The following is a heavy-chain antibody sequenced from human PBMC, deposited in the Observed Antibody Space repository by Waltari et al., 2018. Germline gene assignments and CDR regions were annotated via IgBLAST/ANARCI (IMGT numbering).Heavy chain of an antibody. CDR3: AREQTRSRVATIIS. CDR1: GYTFTNYY. V-gene: IGHV1-2*02. CDR2: INPNSEGT. Sequence: QVQLVQSGAEVKRPGASVNVSCKASGYTFTNYYMNWVRQAPGQGPEWMGWINPNSEGTHYAEKFQGRVLMTSDTSVNTVYMELSSLRSDDTAVYYCAREQTRSRVATIISWGQGTLLTVSS. D-gene: IGHD5-12*01. J-gene: IGHJ5*02.